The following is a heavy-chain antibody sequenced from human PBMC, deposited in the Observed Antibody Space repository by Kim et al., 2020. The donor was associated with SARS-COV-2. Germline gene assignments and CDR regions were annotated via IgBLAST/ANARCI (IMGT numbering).Heavy chain of an antibody. Sequence: SQTLSLTCAISGDSVSSKNAIWNWIRQSPSGGLEWLGRTYYRSKWYSDSAASVRSRITVNPDTSRNQFSLQLNSVTPEDTAVYYCARAGAGQAAGKFDCWGQRTLVTVSS. CDR1: GDSVSSKNAI. J-gene: IGHJ4*02. CDR2: TYYRSKWYS. CDR3: ARAGAGQAAGKFDC. D-gene: IGHD6-13*01. V-gene: IGHV6-1*01.